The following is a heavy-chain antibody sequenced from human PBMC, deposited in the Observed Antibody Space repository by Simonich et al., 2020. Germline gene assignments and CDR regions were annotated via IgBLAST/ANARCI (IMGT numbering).Heavy chain of an antibody. V-gene: IGHV3-7*01. CDR2: IKQNGREK. J-gene: IGHJ4*02. CDR1: GFTFSSFW. CDR3: ARDREVYGSGSYYNY. Sequence: EVQLVESGGGLVQPGGSLRLSCAASGFTFSSFWMRWVRQAPGKGLEWVANIKQNGREKYYVDSVKGRFTISRDNAKNSLYLQMNSLRAEDTAVYYCARDREVYGSGSYYNYWGQGTLVTVSS. D-gene: IGHD3-10*01.